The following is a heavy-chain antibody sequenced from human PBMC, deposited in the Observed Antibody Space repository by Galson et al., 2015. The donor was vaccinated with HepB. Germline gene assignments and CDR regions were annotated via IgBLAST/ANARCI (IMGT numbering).Heavy chain of an antibody. CDR1: GFTFSSYN. CDR3: VRDRGGSGNDLSHYYDMDV. CDR2: ISGSSDIK. Sequence: SLRLSCAASGFTFSSYNMNWVRQAPGKGLEWLSYISGSSDIKYYADSVKGRFTISRDNAKNSLYLQMNSLRAEDTAVYYCVRDRGGSGNDLSHYYDMDVWGQGTTVTVSS. D-gene: IGHD3-10*01. J-gene: IGHJ6*02. V-gene: IGHV3-48*04.